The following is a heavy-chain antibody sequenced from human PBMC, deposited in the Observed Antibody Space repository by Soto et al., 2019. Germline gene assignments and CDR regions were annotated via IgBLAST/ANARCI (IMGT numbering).Heavy chain of an antibody. D-gene: IGHD2-15*01. V-gene: IGHV1-2*02. CDR3: ARDLAKGGGSAGFDY. Sequence: QVQLVQSGAEVKKPGASVKVSCKASGYTFTGYYMHWVRQAPGQGLEWMGWINPTSGGTKYPQKFQGRVTMTRDTSITTVYMSLTGLKADDTAVYYCARDLAKGGGSAGFDYWGQGTLVAVSS. CDR2: INPTSGGT. J-gene: IGHJ4*02. CDR1: GYTFTGYY.